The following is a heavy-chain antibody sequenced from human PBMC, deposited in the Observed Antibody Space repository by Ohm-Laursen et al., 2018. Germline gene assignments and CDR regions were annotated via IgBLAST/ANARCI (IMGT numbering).Heavy chain of an antibody. V-gene: IGHV4-34*01. D-gene: IGHD5-18*01. CDR1: GGSFSDYY. Sequence: TLSLTCAVSGGSFSDYYWSWIRQPPGKGLEWIGEINHSGSTRYNPSFKSRVTISVDTSKDQFSLKLSSVTAADTAVYYCARKGYSYGYYNYWGQGTLVTVSS. J-gene: IGHJ4*02. CDR2: INHSGST. CDR3: ARKGYSYGYYNY.